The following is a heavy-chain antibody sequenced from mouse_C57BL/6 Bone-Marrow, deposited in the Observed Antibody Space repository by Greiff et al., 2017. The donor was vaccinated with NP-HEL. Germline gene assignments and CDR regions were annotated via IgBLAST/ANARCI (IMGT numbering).Heavy chain of an antibody. D-gene: IGHD2-1*01. CDR2: INPNNGGT. Sequence: EVQLQQSGPELVKPGASVKISCKASGYTFTDYYMNWVKQSHGKSLEWIGDINPNNGGTSYNQKFKGKATLTVDKSSSTAYMELRSLTSEDSAVYYCAREGTSYGNSYYFDYWGQGTTLTVSS. CDR3: AREGTSYGNSYYFDY. V-gene: IGHV1-26*01. CDR1: GYTFTDYY. J-gene: IGHJ2*01.